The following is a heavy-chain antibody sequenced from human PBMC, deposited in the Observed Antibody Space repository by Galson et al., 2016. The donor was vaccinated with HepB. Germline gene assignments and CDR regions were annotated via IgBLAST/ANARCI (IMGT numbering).Heavy chain of an antibody. CDR1: GYTFISYD. CDR2: MNPNSADT. Sequence: SVKVSCKASGYTFISYDINWVRQAAGQGLEWMGWMNPNSADTDYAQKFQGRVTMTRNTSISTAYMELSSLRSEDTAVYYCAGEGSYCSAGRCSSDYYGMDVWGQGTTVTVSS. CDR3: AGEGSYCSAGRCSSDYYGMDV. D-gene: IGHD2-15*01. J-gene: IGHJ6*02. V-gene: IGHV1-8*01.